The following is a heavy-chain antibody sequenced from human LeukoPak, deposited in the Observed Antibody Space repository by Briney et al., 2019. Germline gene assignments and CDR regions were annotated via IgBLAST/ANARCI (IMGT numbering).Heavy chain of an antibody. J-gene: IGHJ5*02. CDR3: AREMLITMVRGVIISPLNWFDP. CDR2: IFPSGGEI. D-gene: IGHD3-10*01. CDR1: GFTFSTFA. Sequence: GGSLRLSCAASGFTFSTFAMIWVRQPPGKGLEWVSSIFPSGGEIHYADSVRGRFTISRDNSKSTLSLQMNSLRAEDTAIYYCAREMLITMVRGVIISPLNWFDPWGQGTLVTVSS. V-gene: IGHV3-23*01.